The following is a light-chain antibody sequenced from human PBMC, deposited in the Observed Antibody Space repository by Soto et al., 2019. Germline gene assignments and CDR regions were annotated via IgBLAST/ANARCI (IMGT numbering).Light chain of an antibody. CDR2: AAS. Sequence: AIRMTQSPSSLSASTGDRVTITCRASQGISSYLAWYQQKPGKAPKLLIYAASTLQSGVPSRFSGSGSGTDCTLTISCLQSEDFATYYCQQYYSYPRTFVQGTKLEIK. J-gene: IGKJ2*02. CDR1: QGISSY. CDR3: QQYYSYPRT. V-gene: IGKV1-8*01.